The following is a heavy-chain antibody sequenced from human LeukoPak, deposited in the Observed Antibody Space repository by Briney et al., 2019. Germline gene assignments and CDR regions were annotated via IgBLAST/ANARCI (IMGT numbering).Heavy chain of an antibody. Sequence: PGGSLRLSCAASGFTFSSYAMHWVRQAPGKGLEYVSAISSNGDTTYYTNSVKGRFTISRDNSKNTLYLQMGSLRAEDMAVYYCARREIGRSPGYFGYWGQGTLVTVSS. CDR3: ARREIGRSPGYFGY. D-gene: IGHD2-21*01. J-gene: IGHJ4*02. CDR2: ISSNGDTT. V-gene: IGHV3-64*01. CDR1: GFTFSSYA.